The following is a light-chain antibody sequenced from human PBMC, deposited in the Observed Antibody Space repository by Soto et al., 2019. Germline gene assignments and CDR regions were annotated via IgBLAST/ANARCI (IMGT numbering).Light chain of an antibody. CDR1: SSNIGSGYD. V-gene: IGLV1-40*01. CDR3: QSFDSSLRGVV. CDR2: GNS. J-gene: IGLJ2*01. Sequence: QSVLTQPPSVSGAPGQRVTISCTWSSSNIGSGYDVHWYEQLPGTAPKLLIYGNSNRPSGVPDRFSGSKSGTSASLAITGLQVENEADYYCQSFDSSLRGVVCGGGTKLTVL.